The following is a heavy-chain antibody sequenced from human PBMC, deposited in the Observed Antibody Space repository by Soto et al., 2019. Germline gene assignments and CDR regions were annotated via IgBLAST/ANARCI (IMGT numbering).Heavy chain of an antibody. J-gene: IGHJ6*02. CDR3: AGSYYYYGMDL. Sequence: QVQLVESGGGVVQPGRSLRLSCAASGFTFSSYAMHWVRQAPGKGLEWVSVISYDGSNKYYADSVKGRFTISRDNSKNTLYLQINSLRAEDTAVYYCAGSYYYYGMDLWGQGTTLTVSS. CDR2: ISYDGSNK. CDR1: GFTFSSYA. V-gene: IGHV3-30-3*01.